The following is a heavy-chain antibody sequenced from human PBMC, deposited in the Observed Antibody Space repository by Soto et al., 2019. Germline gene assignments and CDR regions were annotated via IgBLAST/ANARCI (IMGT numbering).Heavy chain of an antibody. V-gene: IGHV3-30*18. CDR1: GFTFSSYG. D-gene: IGHD4-17*01. CDR2: ISYDGSNK. J-gene: IGHJ6*02. CDR3: AKVSKGYGDYVFYYYGMDV. Sequence: HPGGSLRLSCAASGFTFSSYGMHWVRQAPAKGLEWVAVISYDGSNKYYADSVKGRFTISRDNSKNTLYLQMNSLRAEDTAVYYCAKVSKGYGDYVFYYYGMDVWGQGTTVTVSS.